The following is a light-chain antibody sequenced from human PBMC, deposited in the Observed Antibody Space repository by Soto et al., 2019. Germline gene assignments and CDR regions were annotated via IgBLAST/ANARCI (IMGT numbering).Light chain of an antibody. CDR3: SSYSSSSTLVV. CDR1: SSDIGGYNY. Sequence: QSALTQPASVSGSPGQSITIPCTGTSSDIGGYNYVSWYQQFPGKAPKLMIYDVSNRPSGVSNRFSASKSGNTASLTISGLQAEDEATYYFSSYSSSSTLVVFGGGTQLTVL. CDR2: DVS. V-gene: IGLV2-14*01. J-gene: IGLJ7*01.